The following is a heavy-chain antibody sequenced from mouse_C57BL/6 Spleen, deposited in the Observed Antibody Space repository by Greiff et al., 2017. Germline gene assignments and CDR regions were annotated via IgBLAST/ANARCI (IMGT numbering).Heavy chain of an antibody. CDR3: ARQGSITTRDWYFDV. J-gene: IGHJ1*03. D-gene: IGHD1-1*01. V-gene: IGHV1-82*01. CDR2: IYPGDGDT. CDR1: GYAFSSSW. Sequence: QVQLKESGPELVKPGASVKISCKASGYAFSSSWMNWVKQRPGKGLEWIGRIYPGDGDTNYNGKFKGKATLTADKSSSTAYMQLSSLTSEDSAVYFCARQGSITTRDWYFDVWGTGTTVTVSS.